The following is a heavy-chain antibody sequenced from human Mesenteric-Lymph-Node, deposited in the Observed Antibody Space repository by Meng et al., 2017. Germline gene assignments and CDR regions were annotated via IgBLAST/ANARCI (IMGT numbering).Heavy chain of an antibody. J-gene: IGHJ4*02. V-gene: IGHV4-4*07. D-gene: IGHD3-10*01. CDR2: IHDTGRT. CDR1: GGSISIYY. Sequence: SETLSLTCTVSGGSISIYYWSWIRQPAGKGLEWIGRIHDTGRTNYNPSLESRVTMSVDTSNKHFSLQLTSVTAADTAMYYYERDPGSSGHSWGQGTLVTVSS. CDR3: ERDPGSSGHS.